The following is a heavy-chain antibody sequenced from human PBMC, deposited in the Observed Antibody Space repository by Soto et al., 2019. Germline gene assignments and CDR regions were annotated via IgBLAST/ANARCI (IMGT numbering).Heavy chain of an antibody. Sequence: EVKLLESGGGLVQPGGSLRLSCAASGLTFSSYAMSWVRQAPGKGLEWVSAISGSGGSTYYADSVKGRFTISRDNSKNTLYLQMNSLRAEDTAVYYCAKDPLGDYSYFDYWGQVTLVTVSS. V-gene: IGHV3-23*01. CDR3: AKDPLGDYSYFDY. J-gene: IGHJ4*02. CDR2: ISGSGGST. D-gene: IGHD4-17*01. CDR1: GLTFSSYA.